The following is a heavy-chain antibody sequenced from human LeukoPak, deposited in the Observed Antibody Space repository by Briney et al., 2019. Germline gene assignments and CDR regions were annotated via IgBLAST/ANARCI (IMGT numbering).Heavy chain of an antibody. CDR2: IRYDGSNK. CDR1: GFTFSSYG. V-gene: IGHV3-30*02. CDR3: AREGGYGSGSYFVY. Sequence: GGSLRLSCAASGFTFSSYGMHWVRQAPGKGLEWVAFIRYDGSNKYYADSVKGRFTISRDNSKNTLYLQMNSLRAEDTAVYYCAREGGYGSGSYFVYWGQGTLVTVSS. D-gene: IGHD3-10*01. J-gene: IGHJ4*02.